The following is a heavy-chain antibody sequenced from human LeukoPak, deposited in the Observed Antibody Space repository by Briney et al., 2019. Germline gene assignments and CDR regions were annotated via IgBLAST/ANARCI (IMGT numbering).Heavy chain of an antibody. CDR3: ASGPYPAAGTDHQFDY. J-gene: IGHJ4*02. CDR2: IFYSGST. V-gene: IGHV4-59*01. CDR1: GASISSYY. D-gene: IGHD6-13*01. Sequence: SETLSLTCTVSGASISSYYWSRIRQPPGKGLEWIGYIFYSGSTLYNPSLQSRVTISVDTSKNQISLKLTSVTAADTAVYYCASGPYPAAGTDHQFDYWGQGTLVTVSS.